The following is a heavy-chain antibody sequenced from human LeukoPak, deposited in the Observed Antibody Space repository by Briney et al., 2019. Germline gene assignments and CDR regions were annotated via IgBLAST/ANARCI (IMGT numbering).Heavy chain of an antibody. CDR2: ISGSGGST. Sequence: PGGSLRLSCAAPGFTFRSYAMSWVRQAPGKGLEWVSAISGSGGSTYYADSVKGRFTTSRDNAKNSLYLQMNSLRAEDTAVYYCARTPTTVVTPFYFDYWGQGTLVTVSS. CDR1: GFTFRSYA. D-gene: IGHD4-23*01. CDR3: ARTPTTVVTPFYFDY. J-gene: IGHJ4*02. V-gene: IGHV3-23*01.